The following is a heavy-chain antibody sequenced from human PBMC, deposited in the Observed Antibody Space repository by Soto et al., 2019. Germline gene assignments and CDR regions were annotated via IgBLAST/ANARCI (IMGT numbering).Heavy chain of an antibody. Sequence: SETLSLTCTVSGASISSGDYYWSRIRQHPGQGLEWIGYIYHSGAAYYNPSLKSRVTVSIDTSKNQFSLKLNFVTAADTAVYYCARRCQCQLPWNYFDPWGPGTLVTVSS. J-gene: IGHJ5*02. V-gene: IGHV4-31*03. CDR3: ARRCQCQLPWNYFDP. CDR2: IYHSGAA. CDR1: GASISSGDYY. D-gene: IGHD1-7*01.